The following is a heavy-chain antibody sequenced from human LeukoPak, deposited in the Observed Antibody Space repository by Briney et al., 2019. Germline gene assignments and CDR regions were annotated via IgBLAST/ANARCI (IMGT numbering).Heavy chain of an antibody. CDR2: ICGSGGST. CDR3: AILTYYYDSSHLPFDY. J-gene: IGHJ4*02. V-gene: IGHV3-23*01. D-gene: IGHD3-22*01. Sequence: GGSLRLSCAASGFTFSSYAMSWVRPAPGKGLEWVSAICGSGGSTYSADSVKVRFTISRDNSKTTLYLQMNSLRAEDTAVYYCAILTYYYDSSHLPFDYWGQGNLVTVSS. CDR1: GFTFSSYA.